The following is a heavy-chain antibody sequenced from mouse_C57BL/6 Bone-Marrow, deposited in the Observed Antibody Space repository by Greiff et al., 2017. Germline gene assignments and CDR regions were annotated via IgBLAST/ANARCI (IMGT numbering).Heavy chain of an antibody. CDR2: IWWDDDK. Sequence: QVQLQLSGPGILQPSQTLSLTCSSSGFSLNTFDMSLVWLRQPSGNGLEWLAHIWWDDDKYSNPALNSRLTISKDTSNNPVFLKLANVDTADTATYYCARGYYGSSSWFAYWGQGTLVTVSA. J-gene: IGHJ3*01. D-gene: IGHD1-1*01. CDR1: GFSLNTFDMS. CDR3: ARGYYGSSSWFAY. V-gene: IGHV8-8*01.